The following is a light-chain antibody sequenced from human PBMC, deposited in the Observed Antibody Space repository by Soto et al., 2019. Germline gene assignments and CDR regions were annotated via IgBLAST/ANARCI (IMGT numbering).Light chain of an antibody. J-gene: IGLJ2*01. V-gene: IGLV1-47*01. Sequence: QSVLTQPPSASETPGQRVTISCSGNSSNIGSHYVYWYKQVPGMAPKLLIFRNDQRPSGVSDRFSGSKSGTSASLAISGLRSEDEADYYSAAWDDSLSGRVVFGGGTKLTVL. CDR2: RND. CDR3: AAWDDSLSGRVV. CDR1: SSNIGSHY.